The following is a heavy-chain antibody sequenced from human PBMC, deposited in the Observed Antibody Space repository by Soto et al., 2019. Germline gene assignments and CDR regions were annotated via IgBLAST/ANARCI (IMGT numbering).Heavy chain of an antibody. V-gene: IGHV4-4*07. Sequence: QVQLQESGPGLVKPSETLSLTCTVSGGSISSYYWSWIRQPAGKGLEWIGRIYTSGSTNYNPSLKRRVTMSVDTSKNQFSLKLSSVTAADTAVYYCARDRSIAAAGTHWFDPWGQGTLVTVSS. CDR1: GGSISSYY. J-gene: IGHJ5*02. CDR2: IYTSGST. CDR3: ARDRSIAAAGTHWFDP. D-gene: IGHD6-13*01.